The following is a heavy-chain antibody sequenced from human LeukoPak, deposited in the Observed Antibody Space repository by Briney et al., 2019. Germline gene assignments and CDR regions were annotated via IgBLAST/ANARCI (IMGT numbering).Heavy chain of an antibody. D-gene: IGHD1-26*01. Sequence: GGSLRLSCAASGFTFSSYSMNWVRQAPGKGLEWVSSISSSSSYIYYADSVKGRFTISRDNAKNSLYLQMNSLRAEDTAVYYCARDLNRYSGSLGNWGQGTLVTVSS. V-gene: IGHV3-21*01. CDR3: ARDLNRYSGSLGN. J-gene: IGHJ4*02. CDR2: ISSSSSYI. CDR1: GFTFSSYS.